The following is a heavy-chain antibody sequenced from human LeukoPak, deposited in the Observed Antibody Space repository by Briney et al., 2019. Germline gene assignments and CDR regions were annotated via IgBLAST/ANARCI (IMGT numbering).Heavy chain of an antibody. CDR3: ATDSWRDY. D-gene: IGHD6-13*01. Sequence: PRGSLRLSCAASGFTFSNYAMNWVRQAPGKGLEWVSTISGRGGYTYYADSVKGRFTISRDNSKNTLYLQMNSLRAEDTAVYYCATDSWRDYWGQGTLVTVSS. CDR1: GFTFSNYA. V-gene: IGHV3-23*01. CDR2: ISGRGGYT. J-gene: IGHJ4*02.